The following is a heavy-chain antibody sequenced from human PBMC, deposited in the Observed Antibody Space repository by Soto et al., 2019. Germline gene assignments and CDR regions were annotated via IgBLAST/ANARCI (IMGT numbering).Heavy chain of an antibody. D-gene: IGHD2-2*01. Sequence: ESGGGLVKPGGSLRLSCAASGFTFSSYSMNWVRQAPGKGLEWVSSISSSSSYIYYADSVKGRFTISRDNAKNSLYLQMNSLRAEDTAVYYCARDCSSTSCYELYYGMDVWGQGTTVTVSS. CDR2: ISSSSSYI. CDR1: GFTFSSYS. V-gene: IGHV3-21*01. CDR3: ARDCSSTSCYELYYGMDV. J-gene: IGHJ6*02.